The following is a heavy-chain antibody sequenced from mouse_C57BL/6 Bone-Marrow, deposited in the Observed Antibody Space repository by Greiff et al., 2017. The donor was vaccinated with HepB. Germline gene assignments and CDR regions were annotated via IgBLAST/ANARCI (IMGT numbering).Heavy chain of an antibody. Sequence: EVQLQQSGPELVKPGASVKISCKASGYTFTDYYMNWVKQSHGKSLEWIGDINPNNGGTRYNQKFKGKATLTVDKSSSTAYMELRRLTSEDSAVYYCARDGYDVDYAMGYWGQGTSVTVSS. V-gene: IGHV1-26*01. CDR1: GYTFTDYY. J-gene: IGHJ4*01. CDR3: ARDGYDVDYAMGY. D-gene: IGHD2-2*01. CDR2: INPNNGGT.